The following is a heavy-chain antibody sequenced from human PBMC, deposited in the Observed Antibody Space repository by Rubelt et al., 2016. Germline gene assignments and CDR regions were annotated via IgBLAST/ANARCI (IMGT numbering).Heavy chain of an antibody. CDR1: GFTFSSYG. J-gene: IGHJ4*02. D-gene: IGHD2-21*01. Sequence: EVPLVESGGGLVQPGGSLRLSCAASGFTFSSYGMHWVRQAPGTGLVWVSRINSDGSSTSYADSGKGRFTISRDNAKNTLYLQMNSLRAEDTAVYYCARAPQAYCGGDCYGFDYWGQGTLVTVSS. CDR2: INSDGSST. V-gene: IGHV3-74*02. CDR3: ARAPQAYCGGDCYGFDY.